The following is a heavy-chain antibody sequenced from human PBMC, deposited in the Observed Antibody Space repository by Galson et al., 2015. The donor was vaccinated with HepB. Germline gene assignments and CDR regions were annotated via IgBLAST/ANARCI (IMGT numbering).Heavy chain of an antibody. J-gene: IGHJ4*02. CDR1: GFTFSDYY. CDR3: ARRSCRGTSCYTIDY. CDR2: ISSSGSTI. D-gene: IGHD2-2*02. Sequence: SLRLSCAASGFTFSDYYMSWIRQAPGKGLEWVSYISSSGSTIYYADSVKGRFTISRDNAKNSLYLQTNSLRAEDTAVYYCARRSCRGTSCYTIDYWGQGTLVTVSS. V-gene: IGHV3-11*01.